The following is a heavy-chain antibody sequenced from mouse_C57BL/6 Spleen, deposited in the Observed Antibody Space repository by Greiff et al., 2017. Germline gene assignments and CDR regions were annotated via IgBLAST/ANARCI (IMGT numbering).Heavy chain of an antibody. CDR3: ARLRGAFDY. V-gene: IGHV1-42*01. Sequence: EVQLQQSGPELVKPGASVKISCKASGYSFTGYYMNWVKQSPEKSLEWIGEINPSTGGTTYNQKFKAKATLTVDKSSSTAYMQLKSLTSEDSAVYYCARLRGAFDYWGQGTTLTVSS. CDR2: INPSTGGT. CDR1: GYSFTGYY. J-gene: IGHJ2*01.